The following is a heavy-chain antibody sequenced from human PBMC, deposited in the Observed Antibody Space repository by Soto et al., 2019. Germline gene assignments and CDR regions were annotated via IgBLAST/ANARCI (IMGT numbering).Heavy chain of an antibody. Sequence: SETLSLTCAVSGGSISSSNWWSWVRQPPGKGLEWIGEIYHSGSTNYNPSLKSRVTISVDKSKNQFSLKLSSVTAADTAVYYCARVLMVYAKDYYYGMDVWGQGTTVTVSS. CDR1: GGSISSSNW. V-gene: IGHV4-4*02. J-gene: IGHJ6*02. CDR3: ARVLMVYAKDYYYGMDV. CDR2: IYHSGST. D-gene: IGHD2-8*01.